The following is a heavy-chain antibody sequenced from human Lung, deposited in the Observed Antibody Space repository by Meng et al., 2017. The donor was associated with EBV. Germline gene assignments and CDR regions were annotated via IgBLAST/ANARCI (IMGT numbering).Heavy chain of an antibody. CDR1: GGTFRSDA. CDR2: LIPLSDAP. V-gene: IGHV1-69*01. J-gene: IGHJ4*02. D-gene: IGHD3-10*01. Sequence: QVQVVQSGAEVKKPGSSVMFYRKTSGGTFRSDAISWVRQAPGQGLEWMGGLIPLSDAPHYAQKFQGRVTITADESTSTHYLDLSGLRSEDTAVYYCASESGRGFTPDYWGQGTLVTVSS. CDR3: ASESGRGFTPDY.